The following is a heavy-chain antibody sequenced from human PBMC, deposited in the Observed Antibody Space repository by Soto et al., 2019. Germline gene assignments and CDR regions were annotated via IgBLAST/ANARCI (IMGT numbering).Heavy chain of an antibody. CDR2: INPNNGGT. Sequence: QVQLVQSGAEVKKPGASVKVSCKASGYTFTAYYIHWVRQAPGQGLEWMGWINPNNGGTNYAQKFQGSVTMTRDTSISTAYMELSRLRSDDTAVYYCALRYCSGGTCSDDAFDIWGQGTMVTVSS. CDR1: GYTFTAYY. V-gene: IGHV1-2*02. J-gene: IGHJ3*02. D-gene: IGHD2-15*01. CDR3: ALRYCSGGTCSDDAFDI.